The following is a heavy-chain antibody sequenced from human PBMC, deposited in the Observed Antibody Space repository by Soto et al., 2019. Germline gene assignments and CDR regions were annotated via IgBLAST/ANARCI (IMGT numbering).Heavy chain of an antibody. J-gene: IGHJ4*02. V-gene: IGHV1-18*01. CDR2: ISAYNGNT. D-gene: IGHD4-17*01. CDR3: ARAPDYGDYDGYFDY. CDR1: GYTFTSYG. Sequence: QVQLVQSGAEVKKPGASVKVSCKASGYTFTSYGISWVRQAPGQGLAGMGWISAYNGNTNYAQKLQGRVTMTTDTSTSTAYMELRSLRSDDTAVYYCARAPDYGDYDGYFDYWGQGTLVTVSS.